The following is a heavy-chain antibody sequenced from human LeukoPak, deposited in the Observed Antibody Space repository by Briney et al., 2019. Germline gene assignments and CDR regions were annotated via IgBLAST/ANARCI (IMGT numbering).Heavy chain of an antibody. J-gene: IGHJ4*02. Sequence: PSETLSLTCAVYGGSFSGYYWSWIRQPPGKGLEWIGEINHSGSTNYNPSLKSRVTISVDTSKNQFSLKLSSVTAADTAVYYCARPAAIGRYYFDYWGQGTLVIVSS. CDR2: INHSGST. V-gene: IGHV4-34*01. D-gene: IGHD2-2*02. CDR3: ARPAAIGRYYFDY. CDR1: GGSFSGYY.